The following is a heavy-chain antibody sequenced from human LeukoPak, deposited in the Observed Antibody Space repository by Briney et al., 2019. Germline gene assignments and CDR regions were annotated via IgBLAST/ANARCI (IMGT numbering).Heavy chain of an antibody. CDR3: VKPMVTFGGLIRTDAFDI. CDR1: GFSFSNFA. Sequence: PGGALRLSCAASGFSFSNFAMHWVRQAPGKGLEYVSGVNINEGSTYYADSVKGRFTISRDNSKNKLYLQMHRLRPEDTAVFYCVKPMVTFGGLIRTDAFDIWGQGTMVTVSS. V-gene: IGHV3-64D*06. D-gene: IGHD3-16*01. J-gene: IGHJ3*02. CDR2: VNINEGST.